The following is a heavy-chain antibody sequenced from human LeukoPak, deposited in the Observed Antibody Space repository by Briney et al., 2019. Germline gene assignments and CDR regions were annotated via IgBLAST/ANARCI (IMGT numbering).Heavy chain of an antibody. Sequence: ASVKVSCKASGYTFTSYDINWVRQATGQWLEWMGWMNPNSGNTGYAQKFQGRVTMTRNTSISTAYMELSSLRSEDTAVYYCARVRGDSGYDPIDYWGQGTLVTVSS. V-gene: IGHV1-8*01. CDR3: ARVRGDSGYDPIDY. CDR2: MNPNSGNT. D-gene: IGHD5-12*01. J-gene: IGHJ4*02. CDR1: GYTFTSYD.